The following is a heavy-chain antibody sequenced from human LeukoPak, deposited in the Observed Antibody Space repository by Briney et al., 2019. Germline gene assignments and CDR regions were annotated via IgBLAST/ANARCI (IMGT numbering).Heavy chain of an antibody. J-gene: IGHJ4*02. Sequence: GESPKISCKGSGYSFTSYWIGWVRQMPGKGLEWRGIIYPGDSDIRYSPSFQGQVTISADKSISTAYLQWSSLKASDTAMYYCARLEVEMATVYFDYWGQGILVTVSS. D-gene: IGHD5-24*01. CDR2: IYPGDSDI. V-gene: IGHV5-51*01. CDR1: GYSFTSYW. CDR3: ARLEVEMATVYFDY.